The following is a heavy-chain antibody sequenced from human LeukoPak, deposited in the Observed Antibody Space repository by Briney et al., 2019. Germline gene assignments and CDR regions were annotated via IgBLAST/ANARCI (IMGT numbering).Heavy chain of an antibody. CDR3: AREHGIAAAGTWPWGTSSYHYGMDV. V-gene: IGHV4-59*01. J-gene: IGHJ6*02. Sequence: SETLSLTRTVSGGSISRYFWSWMRRPPEGGLGWIGYIYYSGSPDQHPSLKSRVTISVGTSKTPFPLKLSSVPAADTAVYYCAREHGIAAAGTWPWGTSSYHYGMDVWGQGTTVTVSS. CDR2: IYYSGSP. CDR1: GGSISRYF. D-gene: IGHD6-13*01.